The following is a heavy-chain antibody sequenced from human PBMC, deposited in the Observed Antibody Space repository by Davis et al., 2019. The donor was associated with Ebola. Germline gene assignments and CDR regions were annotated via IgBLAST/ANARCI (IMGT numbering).Heavy chain of an antibody. Sequence: GESLKISCAASGFTFSDYTMNWVRQAPGKGLEWVSSIGSDGVHMFYADSLRGRFTISRDNARNSLYLQMDSLRDDDTAVYYCARDIPYSSYDYWGQGTLVTVSS. CDR1: GFTFSDYT. J-gene: IGHJ4*02. D-gene: IGHD5-12*01. CDR2: IGSDGVHM. CDR3: ARDIPYSSYDY. V-gene: IGHV3-21*01.